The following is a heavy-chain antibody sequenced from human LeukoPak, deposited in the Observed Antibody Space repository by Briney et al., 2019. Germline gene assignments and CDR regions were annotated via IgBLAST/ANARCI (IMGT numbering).Heavy chain of an antibody. V-gene: IGHV3-15*07. J-gene: IGHJ4*02. CDR3: TTGDFWSGSDLN. D-gene: IGHD3-3*01. Sequence: ETLSLTCTVSGASISSHYWSWVRQAPGKGLEWVGRIKSKTDGGTTDYAAPVKGRFTISRDDSKNTLYLQMNSLKTEDTAVYYCTTGDFWSGSDLNWGQGTLVTVSS. CDR1: GASISSHY. CDR2: IKSKTDGGTT.